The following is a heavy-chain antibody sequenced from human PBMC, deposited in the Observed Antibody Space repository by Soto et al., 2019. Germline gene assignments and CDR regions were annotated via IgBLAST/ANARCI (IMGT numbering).Heavy chain of an antibody. Sequence: GGSLRLSCAASGFTFSSYAMSWVRQAPGKGLEWVSAISGSGGSTYYADSVKGRFTISRDNSKNTLYLQMNSLRAEDTAVYYFANSMVRGVIIRGAFDIWGQGTMVTVSS. CDR2: ISGSGGST. CDR1: GFTFSSYA. D-gene: IGHD3-10*01. J-gene: IGHJ3*02. V-gene: IGHV3-23*01. CDR3: ANSMVRGVIIRGAFDI.